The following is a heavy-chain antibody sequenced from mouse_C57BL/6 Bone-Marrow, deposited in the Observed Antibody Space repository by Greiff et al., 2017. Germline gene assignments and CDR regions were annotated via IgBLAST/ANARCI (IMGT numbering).Heavy chain of an antibody. V-gene: IGHV1-54*01. CDR1: GYAFTNYL. CDR3: ARRMDY. CDR2: INPGRGGT. Sequence: VQLQQSGAELVRPGTSVKVSCKASGYAFTNYLIEWVKQRPGQGLEWIGVINPGRGGTNYNEKFKGKATLTADKSSRTAYMQLSSLTSEDSAVYFCARRMDYWGQGTSVTVSS. J-gene: IGHJ4*01.